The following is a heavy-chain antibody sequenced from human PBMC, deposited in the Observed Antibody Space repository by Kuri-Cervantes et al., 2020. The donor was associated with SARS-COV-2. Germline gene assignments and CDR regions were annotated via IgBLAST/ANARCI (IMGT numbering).Heavy chain of an antibody. D-gene: IGHD3-3*01. CDR2: INPNSGGT. J-gene: IGHJ6*03. Sequence: ASVKVSCKASGYTFTGYYMHWVRQAPGQGLEWMGWINPNSGGTNYAQKFQGRVTMTRDTSISTAYMELSRLRSDDTAVYYCARAYLWSGYYTDYYMGVWGKGTTVTVSS. V-gene: IGHV1-2*02. CDR1: GYTFTGYY. CDR3: ARAYLWSGYYTDYYMGV.